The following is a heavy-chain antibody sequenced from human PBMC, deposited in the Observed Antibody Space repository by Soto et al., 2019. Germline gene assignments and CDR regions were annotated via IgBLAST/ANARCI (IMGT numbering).Heavy chain of an antibody. Sequence: SETLSLTCTVSGGSISSYYWSWIRQPPGKGLEWIGYIYYSGSTNYNPSLKSRVTISVDTSKNQFSLKLSSVTAADTAVYYCARGFRYSSGWLSWFDPWGQGTLVTVSS. D-gene: IGHD6-13*01. J-gene: IGHJ5*02. CDR2: IYYSGST. CDR3: ARGFRYSSGWLSWFDP. V-gene: IGHV4-59*01. CDR1: GGSISSYY.